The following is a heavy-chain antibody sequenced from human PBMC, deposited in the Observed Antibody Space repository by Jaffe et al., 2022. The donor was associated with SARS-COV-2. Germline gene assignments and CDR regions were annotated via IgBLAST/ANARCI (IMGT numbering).Heavy chain of an antibody. D-gene: IGHD6-13*01. CDR3: ARGGPISAAAGSPPWAD. CDR2: INPSGGST. Sequence: QVQLVQSGAEVKKPGASVKVSCKASGYTFSTYYMHWVRQAPGPGLEWMGIINPSGGSTSYAQKLQGRVTMTRDTSTSTVYMELSSLRSEDTAVYYCARGGPISAAAGSPPWADWGQGTLVTVSS. J-gene: IGHJ4*02. V-gene: IGHV1-46*04. CDR1: GYTFSTYY.